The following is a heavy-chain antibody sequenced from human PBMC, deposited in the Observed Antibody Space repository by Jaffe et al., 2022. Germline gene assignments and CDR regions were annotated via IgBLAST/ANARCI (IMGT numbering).Heavy chain of an antibody. Sequence: EVQLLESGGGLVQPGGSLRLSCAASGFTFSSYAMSWVRQAPGKGLEWVSAISGSGGSTYYADSVKGRFTISRDNSKNTLYLQMNSLRAEDTAVYYCAKDPVGLRYSSGWYDYWGQGTLVTVSS. CDR2: ISGSGGST. CDR3: AKDPVGLRYSSGWYDY. CDR1: GFTFSSYA. J-gene: IGHJ4*02. D-gene: IGHD6-19*01. V-gene: IGHV3-23*01.